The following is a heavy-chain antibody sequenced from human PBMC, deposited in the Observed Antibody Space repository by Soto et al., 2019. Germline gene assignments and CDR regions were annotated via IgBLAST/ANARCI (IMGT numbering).Heavy chain of an antibody. D-gene: IGHD5-18*01. CDR1: GGSFSGYY. V-gene: IGHV4-34*01. J-gene: IGHJ6*02. CDR3: ERGVQLCGIYYYYGMDV. Sequence: SETLSLTCAVYGGSFSGYYWRCIRQPPGKGLEWIGEINNSGSTNYNPSLKSRVTISVDTSKNQFSLKLSSVTAADTAVYYCERGVQLCGIYYYYGMDVWGQGTKVTVYS. CDR2: INNSGST.